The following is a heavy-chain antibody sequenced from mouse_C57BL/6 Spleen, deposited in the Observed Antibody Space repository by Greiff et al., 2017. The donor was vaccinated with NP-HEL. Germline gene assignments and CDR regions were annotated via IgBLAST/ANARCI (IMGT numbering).Heavy chain of an antibody. V-gene: IGHV3-6*01. CDR2: ISYDGSN. Sequence: EVQLQESGPGLVKPSQSLSLTCSVTGYSITSGYYWNWIRQFPGNKLEWMGYISYDGSNNYNPSLKNRISITRDTSKNQFFLKLNSVTTEDTATYYCARGERYDGYYGDYAMDYWGQGTSVTVSS. CDR3: ARGERYDGYYGDYAMDY. J-gene: IGHJ4*01. D-gene: IGHD2-3*01. CDR1: GYSITSGYY.